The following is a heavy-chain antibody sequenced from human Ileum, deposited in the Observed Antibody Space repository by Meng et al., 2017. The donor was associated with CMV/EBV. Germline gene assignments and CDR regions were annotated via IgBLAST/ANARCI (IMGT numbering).Heavy chain of an antibody. V-gene: IGHV4-39*07. J-gene: IGHJ4*02. CDR3: ARDLTNKWFYY. CDR2: MYFSGIA. Sequence: LQRAGPGPVKPADTLSLTCTASGDPISSGSHSWAWFRQPPGKRLEWIGSMYFSGIADYNPSLKSRVTISLHATQKQFSLRLTSVTAADSAVYFCARDLTNKWFYYWGQGTLVTVSS. D-gene: IGHD1-26*01. CDR1: GDPISSGSHS.